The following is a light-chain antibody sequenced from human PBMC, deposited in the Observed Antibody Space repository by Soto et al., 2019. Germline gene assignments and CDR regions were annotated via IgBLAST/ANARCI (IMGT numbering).Light chain of an antibody. CDR2: EVN. J-gene: IGLJ2*01. Sequence: QSALTQPPSASGSPGRSVTISCTGTSSDIGGYNYVSWCQQHPGKAPKLMIYEVNKRPSGVPDRFSGSKSGNTASLTVSGLQAEDEADYYCASHAGRKNIIFGGGTKLTVL. CDR3: ASHAGRKNII. CDR1: SSDIGGYNY. V-gene: IGLV2-8*01.